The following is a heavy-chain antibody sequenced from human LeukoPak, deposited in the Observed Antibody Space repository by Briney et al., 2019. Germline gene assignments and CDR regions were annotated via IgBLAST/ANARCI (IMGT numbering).Heavy chain of an antibody. D-gene: IGHD1-1*01. CDR3: AREVRSYNWYWDY. Sequence: AGSLRLSCAASGFIFSSYSMNWVRQAPGKGLEWVSYISSSSSTIYYADSVKGRFTISRDNAKNSLYLQMNSLRDEDTAVCYCAREVRSYNWYWDYWGQGTLVTVSS. CDR1: GFIFSSYS. CDR2: ISSSSSTI. V-gene: IGHV3-48*02. J-gene: IGHJ4*02.